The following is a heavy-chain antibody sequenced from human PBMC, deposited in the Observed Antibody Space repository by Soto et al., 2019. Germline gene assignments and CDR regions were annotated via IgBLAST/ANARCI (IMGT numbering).Heavy chain of an antibody. CDR1: GGSISRGGSS. CDR2: IYHSGST. V-gene: IGHV4-30-2*01. Sequence: QLHLQESGSGLVKPSQTLSLTCAVSGGSISRGGSSWSWIRQPPGTGLNYIGYIYHSGSTYYNPSLKSRVTISVDRSKNQFSLKLSSVTAGDTALYYCARVRSGWGIDYWGQGTLVTVSS. J-gene: IGHJ4*02. CDR3: ARVRSGWGIDY. D-gene: IGHD6-19*01.